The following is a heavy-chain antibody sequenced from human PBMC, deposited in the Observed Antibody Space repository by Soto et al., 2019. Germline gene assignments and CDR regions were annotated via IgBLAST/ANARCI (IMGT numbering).Heavy chain of an antibody. CDR2: ISPAGTNQ. D-gene: IGHD3-10*01. J-gene: IGHJ4*03. Sequence: PGGSLRLSCVASGFIFSDYAMHWARQAPGKGLEWVALISPAGTNQYYADSAKGRFTISRDNSKNTLYLQMNSLRPEDTGLYYCARENPRISPRLLQHWGHGTLVTVSS. CDR3: ARENPRISPRLLQH. V-gene: IGHV3-30-3*01. CDR1: GFIFSDYA.